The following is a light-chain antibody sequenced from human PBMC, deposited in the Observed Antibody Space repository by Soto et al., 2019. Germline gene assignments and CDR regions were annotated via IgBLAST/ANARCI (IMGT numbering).Light chain of an antibody. Sequence: DIQMTQSPSSLSASVGDRVTITCRASQTISNYVNWYQQKPGKAPKLLIYKASTLKSGVPSRFSGSGSGTEFTLTISSLQPDDFATYYCQHYNSYSEAFGQGTKV. V-gene: IGKV1-5*03. CDR1: QTISNY. J-gene: IGKJ1*01. CDR3: QHYNSYSEA. CDR2: KAS.